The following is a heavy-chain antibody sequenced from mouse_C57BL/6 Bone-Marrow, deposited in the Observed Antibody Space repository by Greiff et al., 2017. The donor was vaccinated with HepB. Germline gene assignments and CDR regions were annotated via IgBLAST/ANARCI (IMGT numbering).Heavy chain of an antibody. V-gene: IGHV1-82*01. CDR3: ARDIYYGNDWYFDV. Sequence: VQLVESGPELVKPGASVKISCKASGYAFSSSWMNWVKQRPGKGLEWIGRIYPGDGDTNYNGKFKGKATLTADKSSSTAYMQLSSLTSEDSAVYFCARDIYYGNDWYFDVWGTGTTVTVSS. CDR1: GYAFSSSW. D-gene: IGHD2-1*01. J-gene: IGHJ1*03. CDR2: IYPGDGDT.